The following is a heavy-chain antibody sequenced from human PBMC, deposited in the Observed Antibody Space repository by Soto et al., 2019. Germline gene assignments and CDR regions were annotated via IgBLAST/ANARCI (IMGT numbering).Heavy chain of an antibody. V-gene: IGHV4-31*03. CDR2: IHYRGST. Sequence: SETLPLTCRLSGGSITGAYYWNWIRQHPGKGLEWIGSIHYRGSTYYNPSLKTRITISLDRSNNQFSLNLSSVTAADTAVYYCARVRDSFGLDVWGQGTTVTVSS. D-gene: IGHD2-15*01. CDR1: GGSITGAYY. J-gene: IGHJ6*02. CDR3: ARVRDSFGLDV.